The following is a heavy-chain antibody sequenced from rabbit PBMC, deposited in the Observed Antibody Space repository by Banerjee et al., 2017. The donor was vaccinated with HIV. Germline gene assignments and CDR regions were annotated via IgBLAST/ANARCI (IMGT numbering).Heavy chain of an antibody. CDR1: GFDLNYYC. V-gene: IGHV1S40*01. D-gene: IGHD3-1*01. CDR2: IDAGSSGST. CDR3: ARKLIGPNVDL. J-gene: IGHJ4*01. Sequence: SLEESGGDLVKPEGSLTLTCKSSGFDLNYYCMCWVRQAPGKGLEWIACIDAGSSGSTYYASWAKGRFTISKTSSTTVTLQMTSLTAADTATYFCARKLIGPNVDLWGPGTLVTVS.